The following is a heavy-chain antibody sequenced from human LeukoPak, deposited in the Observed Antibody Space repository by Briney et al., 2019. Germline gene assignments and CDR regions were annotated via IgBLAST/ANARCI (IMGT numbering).Heavy chain of an antibody. Sequence: SETLSLNCTVSGGSIRSGTYYWGWIRQPPGKGLERIGSVYTSGSTYYNPSLKSRVTISLDKSRNHFSLNLESATAADTAVYFCARSASGTYLIRDWFDPWGQGTLVTVSS. J-gene: IGHJ5*02. CDR3: ARSASGTYLIRDWFDP. CDR2: VYTSGST. CDR1: GGSIRSGTYY. D-gene: IGHD3-10*01. V-gene: IGHV4-39*02.